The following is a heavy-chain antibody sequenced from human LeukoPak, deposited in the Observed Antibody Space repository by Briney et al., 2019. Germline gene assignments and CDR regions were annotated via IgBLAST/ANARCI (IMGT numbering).Heavy chain of an antibody. V-gene: IGHV4-34*01. D-gene: IGHD6-6*01. CDR1: GGSFSGYY. CDR2: INHSGST. CDR3: ARAPPRIAARPISNWFDP. J-gene: IGHJ5*02. Sequence: PSETLSLTCAVYGGSFSGYYWSWIRQPPGKGLEWIGEINHSGSTNYNPSLKSRVTISVDTSKNQFSLKLSSVTAADTAVYYCARAPPRIAARPISNWFDPWGQGTLVTVSS.